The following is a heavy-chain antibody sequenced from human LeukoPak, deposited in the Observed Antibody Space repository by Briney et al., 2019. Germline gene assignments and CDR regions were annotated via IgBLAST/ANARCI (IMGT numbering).Heavy chain of an antibody. V-gene: IGHV4-59*01. J-gene: IGHJ4*02. CDR2: IYYSGST. D-gene: IGHD3-22*01. CDR1: GGSFSGYY. Sequence: SETLSLTCAVYGGSFSGYYWSWIRQPPGKGLEWIGYIYYSGSTNYNPSLKSRVTISVDTSKNQFSLKLSSVTAADTAVYYCARSRRYYYDSSGYPFDYWGQGTLVTVSS. CDR3: ARSRRYYYDSSGYPFDY.